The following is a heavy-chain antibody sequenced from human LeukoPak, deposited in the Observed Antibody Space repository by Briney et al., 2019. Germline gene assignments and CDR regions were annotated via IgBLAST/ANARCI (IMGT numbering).Heavy chain of an antibody. CDR3: ARVFQYYDSSGYDPGFDY. Sequence: PGGSLRLSCAASGFTFSSYSMNWVRQAPGKGLEWVSSISSSSSYIYYADSVKGRFTISRDNAKNSLYLQMNSLRAEDTAVYYCARVFQYYDSSGYDPGFDYWGQGTLVTVSS. J-gene: IGHJ4*02. V-gene: IGHV3-21*01. CDR1: GFTFSSYS. CDR2: ISSSSSYI. D-gene: IGHD3-22*01.